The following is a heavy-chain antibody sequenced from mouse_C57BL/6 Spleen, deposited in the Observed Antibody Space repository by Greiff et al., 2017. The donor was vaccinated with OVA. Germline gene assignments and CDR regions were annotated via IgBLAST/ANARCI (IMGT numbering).Heavy chain of an antibody. CDR1: GFNIKDYY. CDR2: IDPADGDT. V-gene: IGHV14-1*01. J-gene: IGHJ3*01. D-gene: IGHD3-2*02. Sequence: EVKLMESGAELVRPGASVKLSCTASGFNIKDYYMHWVKQRPEQGLEWIGRIDPADGDTEYAPKFQGKATMTADTSSNTAYLQLSSLTSEDTAVYYCTTRAAQATGFAYWGQGTLVTVSA. CDR3: TTRAAQATGFAY.